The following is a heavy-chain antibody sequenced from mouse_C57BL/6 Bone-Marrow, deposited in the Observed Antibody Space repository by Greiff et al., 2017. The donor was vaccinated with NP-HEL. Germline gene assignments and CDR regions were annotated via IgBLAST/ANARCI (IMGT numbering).Heavy chain of an antibody. CDR1: GYAFSSSW. Sequence: VKLMESGPELVKPGASVKISCKASGYAFSSSWMNWVKQRPGKGLEWIGRIYPGDGDTNYNGKFKGKATLTADKSSSTAYMQLSSLTSEDSAVYFCARGGYYDLGYWGQGTTLTVSS. CDR2: IYPGDGDT. D-gene: IGHD2-4*01. V-gene: IGHV1-82*01. CDR3: ARGGYYDLGY. J-gene: IGHJ2*01.